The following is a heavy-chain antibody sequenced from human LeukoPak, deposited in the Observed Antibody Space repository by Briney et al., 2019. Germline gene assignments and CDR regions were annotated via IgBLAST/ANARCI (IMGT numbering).Heavy chain of an antibody. CDR1: GFTFSSYG. CDR3: ANQARKDYDFWSGYPRIGVDY. Sequence: GGSLRLSCAASGFTFSSYGMHWVRQAPGKGLEWVSAISGSGGSTYYADSVKGRFTISRDNSKNTLYLQMNSLRAEDTAVYYCANQARKDYDFWSGYPRIGVDYWGQGTLVTVSS. CDR2: ISGSGGST. V-gene: IGHV3-23*01. J-gene: IGHJ4*02. D-gene: IGHD3-3*01.